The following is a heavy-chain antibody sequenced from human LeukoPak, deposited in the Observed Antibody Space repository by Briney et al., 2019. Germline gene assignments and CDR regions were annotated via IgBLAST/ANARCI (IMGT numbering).Heavy chain of an antibody. CDR2: MNPNSGNT. CDR3: ARAYSSYYDFWSGANWFDP. Sequence: GASVKVSCKASGYTFTSYDINWVRQATGQGLEWMGWMNPNSGNTGYAQKFQGRVTITRNTSISTAYMELSSLRPEDTAVYYCARAYSSYYDFWSGANWFDPWSQGTLATVSS. CDR1: GYTFTSYD. D-gene: IGHD3-3*01. V-gene: IGHV1-8*03. J-gene: IGHJ5*02.